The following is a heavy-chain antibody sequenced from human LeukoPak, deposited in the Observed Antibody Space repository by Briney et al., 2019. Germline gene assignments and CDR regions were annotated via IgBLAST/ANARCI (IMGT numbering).Heavy chain of an antibody. V-gene: IGHV1-69*04. D-gene: IGHD1/OR15-1a*01. Sequence: ASVTVSCKASGGTFTSYAISWVRQAPGQGLEWMGRIIPIFGIANYAQKFQGRVTITADKSTSTAYMELSSLRSEDTAVYYCAREDGVEQPGMDVWGQGTTVTVSS. J-gene: IGHJ6*02. CDR3: AREDGVEQPGMDV. CDR1: GGTFTSYA. CDR2: IIPIFGIA.